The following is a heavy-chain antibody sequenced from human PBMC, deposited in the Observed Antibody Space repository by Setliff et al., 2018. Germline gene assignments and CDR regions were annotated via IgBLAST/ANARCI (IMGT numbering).Heavy chain of an antibody. CDR3: ARAPLRTLRYYYYYYMDV. CDR2: INHSGST. CDR1: GGSFSGYY. J-gene: IGHJ6*03. D-gene: IGHD4-17*01. V-gene: IGHV4-34*01. Sequence: SETLSLTCAVYGGSFSGYYWSWIRQPPGKGLEWIGEINHSGSTNYNPSLKSRVTISVDTSKNQFSLKLSSVTAADTAVYYCARAPLRTLRYYYYYYMDVWGKGTTVTVS.